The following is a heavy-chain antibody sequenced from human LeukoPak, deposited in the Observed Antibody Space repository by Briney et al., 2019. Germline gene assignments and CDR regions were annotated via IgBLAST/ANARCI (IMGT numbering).Heavy chain of an antibody. J-gene: IGHJ5*02. Sequence: GGSLRLSCAASGFTVSNNYMSWVRQAPGKGLEWVSVVYSGGSTYYADSVKGRFTISRDNSKNTLYLQMNSLRAEDTAVYYCARDQSRYCSGTTCYVAWGQGTLVTVSS. V-gene: IGHV3-66*01. D-gene: IGHD2-2*01. CDR1: GFTVSNNY. CDR2: VYSGGST. CDR3: ARDQSRYCSGTTCYVA.